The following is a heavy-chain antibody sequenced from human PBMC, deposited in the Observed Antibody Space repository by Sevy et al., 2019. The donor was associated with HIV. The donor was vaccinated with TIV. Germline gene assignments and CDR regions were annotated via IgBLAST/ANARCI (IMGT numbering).Heavy chain of an antibody. CDR2: INSDGSST. CDR3: ARETGGSFREGAWFGP. CDR1: GFTFSSYW. D-gene: IGHD6-13*01. V-gene: IGHV3-74*01. Sequence: GGSLRLSCAASGFTFSSYWMHWVRQAPGKGLVWVSRINSDGSSTSYADSVKGRFTNSRDNAKNTLYLQMNSLRAEDTAVYYCARETGGSFREGAWFGPWGHGTLVTVSS. J-gene: IGHJ5*02.